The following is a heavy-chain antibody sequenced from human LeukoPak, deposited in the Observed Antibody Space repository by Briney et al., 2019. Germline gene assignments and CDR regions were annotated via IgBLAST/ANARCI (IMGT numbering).Heavy chain of an antibody. D-gene: IGHD6-6*01. CDR1: GGSISSYY. CDR2: IYYSGST. J-gene: IGHJ5*02. Sequence: PSETLSLTCTVSGGSISSYYWSWIRQPPGKGLEWIGYIYYSGSTNYNPSLKSRVTISVDTSKNQFSLKLSSVTAADTAVYYCARVGSSSSFTWFDPWGQGTLVTVSS. V-gene: IGHV4-59*01. CDR3: ARVGSSSSFTWFDP.